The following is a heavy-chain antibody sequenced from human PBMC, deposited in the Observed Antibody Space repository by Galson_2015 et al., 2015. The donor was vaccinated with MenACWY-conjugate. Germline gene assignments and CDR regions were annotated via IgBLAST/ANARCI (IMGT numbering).Heavy chain of an antibody. D-gene: IGHD3-22*01. Sequence: SLRLSCAASGFTFSSYWMHWVRQAPGKGLVWVSRINSDGSSTSYADSVKGRFTISRDNSKNTLYLQMNSLRADDTAVYYCAKDWSVPYSTISYYFYMDVWGQGTLVTVSS. V-gene: IGHV3-74*01. CDR2: INSDGSST. CDR1: GFTFSSYW. J-gene: IGHJ4*02. CDR3: AKDWSVPYSTISYYFYMDV.